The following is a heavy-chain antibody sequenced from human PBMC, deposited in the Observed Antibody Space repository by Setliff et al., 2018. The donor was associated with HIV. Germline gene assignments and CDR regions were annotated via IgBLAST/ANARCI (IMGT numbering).Heavy chain of an antibody. D-gene: IGHD3-22*01. CDR1: GFSLSTYS. CDR2: ISSSSGTI. CDR3: ARSHYDSRGYYYRGDAFDI. V-gene: IGHV3-48*04. J-gene: IGHJ3*02. Sequence: GSLRLSCIASGFSLSTYSMNWVRQAPGKGLEWLSYISSSSGTILYVDSVQGRFTISRDNAKNSLYLQMNSLRAEDTAVYYCARSHYDSRGYYYRGDAFDIWGLGTMVTVSS.